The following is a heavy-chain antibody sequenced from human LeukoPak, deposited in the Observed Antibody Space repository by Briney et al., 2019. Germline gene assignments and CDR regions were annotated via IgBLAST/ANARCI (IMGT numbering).Heavy chain of an antibody. CDR3: ARVGYDIVVVPAAATPYYYYYMDV. V-gene: IGHV4-38-2*02. CDR1: GYSINSGYH. CDR2: MHHTGCT. Sequence: SETLSLTCSVSGYSINSGYHWGWIRQPPGKGLEWIAIMHHTGCTHYNPSLQSRVTISVDTSKNQFSLKLSSVTAADTAVYYCARVGYDIVVVPAAATPYYYYYMDVWGKGTTVTVSS. D-gene: IGHD2-2*01. J-gene: IGHJ6*03.